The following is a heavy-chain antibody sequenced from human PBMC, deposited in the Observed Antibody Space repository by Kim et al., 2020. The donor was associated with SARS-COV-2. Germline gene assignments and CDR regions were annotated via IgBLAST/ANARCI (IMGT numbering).Heavy chain of an antibody. Sequence: GGSLRLSCAASGFTFSSYAMHWVRQAPGKGLEWVAVISYDGSNKYYADSVKGRFTISRDNSKNTLYLQMNSLRAEDTAVYYCAREGYSSSWYVYWDYYDGMDVGAQGTTVTVSS. CDR1: GFTFSSYA. CDR3: AREGYSSSWYVYWDYYDGMDV. V-gene: IGHV3-30*03. J-gene: IGHJ6*02. CDR2: ISYDGSNK. D-gene: IGHD6-13*01.